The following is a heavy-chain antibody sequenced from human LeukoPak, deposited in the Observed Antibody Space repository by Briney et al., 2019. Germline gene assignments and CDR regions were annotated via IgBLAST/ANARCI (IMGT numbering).Heavy chain of an antibody. CDR2: ISSSSSYI. Sequence: PGGSLRLSCAASGFTFSSYSMNWVRQAPGKGLEWVSSISSSSSYIYYADSVKGRFTISRDNAKSSLYLQMNSLRAEDTAVYYCARDLCSSTSCYAEPPFYYYGMDVWGKGTTVTVSS. CDR3: ARDLCSSTSCYAEPPFYYYGMDV. V-gene: IGHV3-21*01. CDR1: GFTFSSYS. D-gene: IGHD2-2*01. J-gene: IGHJ6*04.